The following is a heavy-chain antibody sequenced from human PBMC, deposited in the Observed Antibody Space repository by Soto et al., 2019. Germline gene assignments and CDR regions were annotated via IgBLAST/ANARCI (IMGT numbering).Heavy chain of an antibody. CDR3: ARVDSSGYYFPFGL. Sequence: QVQLVQSGAEVKKPGSSVKVSCKASGGTFSSYTISWVRQAPGQGLEWMGRIIPILGIANYAQKFQGRVTIHAAKPTSKAYMELSGLGSEDTAVDYWARVDSSGYYFPFGLWGQGTLVNVSS. CDR2: IIPILGIA. CDR1: GGTFSSYT. V-gene: IGHV1-69*02. D-gene: IGHD3-22*01. J-gene: IGHJ4*02.